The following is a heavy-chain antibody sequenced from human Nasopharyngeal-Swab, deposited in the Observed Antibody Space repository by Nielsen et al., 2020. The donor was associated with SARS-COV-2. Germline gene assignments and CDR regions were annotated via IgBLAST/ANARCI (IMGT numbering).Heavy chain of an antibody. CDR2: ISWDGGST. D-gene: IGHD4-17*01. CDR1: GFTFDDYT. CDR3: AKAFTVTNPRIHDAFDI. Sequence: GESLKISCAASGFTFDDYTMHWVRQAPGKGLEWVSLISWDGGSTYYADSVKGRFTISRDNSKNSLYLQMNSLRTEDTALYYCAKAFTVTNPRIHDAFDIWGQGTMVTVSS. J-gene: IGHJ3*02. V-gene: IGHV3-43*01.